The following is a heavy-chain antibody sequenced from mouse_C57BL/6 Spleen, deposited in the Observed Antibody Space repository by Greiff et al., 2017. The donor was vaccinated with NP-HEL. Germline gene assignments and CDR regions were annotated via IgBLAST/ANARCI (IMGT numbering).Heavy chain of an antibody. V-gene: IGHV5-6*01. CDR1: GFTFSSYG. Sequence: EVHLVESGGDLVKPGGSLKLSCAASGFTFSSYGMSWVRQTPDKRLEWVATISSGGSYPYYPDSVKGRFPFSRDNAKNTLYLQMSSLKSEDTAMYYCARHGDSGFDYWGQGTTLTVAS. CDR3: ARHGDSGFDY. J-gene: IGHJ2*01. D-gene: IGHD3-3*01. CDR2: ISSGGSYP.